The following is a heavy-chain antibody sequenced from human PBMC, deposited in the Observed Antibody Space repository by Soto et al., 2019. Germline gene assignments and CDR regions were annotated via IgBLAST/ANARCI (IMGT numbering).Heavy chain of an antibody. CDR3: TATIQCDFWSGYEFYYMDG. CDR1: GFSLKNAW. D-gene: IGHD3-3*01. CDR2: FKSRSGGGTT. Sequence: GGSLRLSCSGSGFSLKNAWMRWVRQAPGEGPERVGRFKSRSGGGTTDYAAPVNGRFTISRDESKSTLYLQMDSLKSEDTAVYYCTATIQCDFWSGYEFYYMDGWGKGNTVTFSS. J-gene: IGHJ6*03. V-gene: IGHV3-15*01.